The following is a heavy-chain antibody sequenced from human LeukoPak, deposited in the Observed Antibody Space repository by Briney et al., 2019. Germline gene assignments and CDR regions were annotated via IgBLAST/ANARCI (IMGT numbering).Heavy chain of an antibody. CDR3: ARVTTTPPLNWFDP. Sequence: SETLSLTCTVSGGSMSSYYWSWIRQPPGKGLEWIGYIYYSGSTNYNPSLKSRVTISVDTSKNQFSLKLSSVTAADTAVYYCARVTTTPPLNWFDPWGQGTLVTVSS. V-gene: IGHV4-59*01. J-gene: IGHJ5*02. CDR1: GGSMSSYY. CDR2: IYYSGST. D-gene: IGHD4-17*01.